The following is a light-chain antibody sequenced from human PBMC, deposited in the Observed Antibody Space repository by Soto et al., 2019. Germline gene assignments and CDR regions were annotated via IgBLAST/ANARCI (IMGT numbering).Light chain of an antibody. CDR1: SGDVGGNDY. CDR2: EVN. CDR3: CSYGFAGSDYLV. V-gene: IGLV2-8*01. J-gene: IGLJ3*02. Sequence: QSVLTQPPSASGSPGQSVTISYTGASGDVGGNDYVSWYQHHPGKVPKLMIFEVNKRPSGVPHRFSGSKSGNTASLTVSGLQAQHEADYYCCSYGFAGSDYLVFGGGTKLTVL.